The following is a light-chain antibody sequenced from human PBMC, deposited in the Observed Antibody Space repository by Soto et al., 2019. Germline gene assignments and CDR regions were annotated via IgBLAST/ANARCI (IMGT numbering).Light chain of an antibody. J-gene: IGKJ4*01. CDR3: QEYDGFSLT. V-gene: IGKV1-5*03. CDR1: QSISTW. CDR2: EAS. Sequence: DIRMTQSPSTLSASVGDRVTITCRASQSISTWLAWYQKKPGKAPNLLIYEASTLERGVPSRFSGSGSGTDFTLTISSLQPDDFATFYCQEYDGFSLTFGGGTKVEIK.